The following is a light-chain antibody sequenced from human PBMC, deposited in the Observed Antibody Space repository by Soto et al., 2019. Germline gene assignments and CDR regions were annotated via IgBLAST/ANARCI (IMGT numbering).Light chain of an antibody. V-gene: IGKV1-5*03. CDR1: QSISWW. J-gene: IGKJ1*01. CDR2: EAA. CDR3: QQYHTSPWT. Sequence: GDSVTITCRASQSISWWLAWFQQKPGEAPKLLITEAANLEGGVPSRFSGSGYGAEFTLTISSLQPEDFATYTCQQYHTSPWTFGQGTKVDIK.